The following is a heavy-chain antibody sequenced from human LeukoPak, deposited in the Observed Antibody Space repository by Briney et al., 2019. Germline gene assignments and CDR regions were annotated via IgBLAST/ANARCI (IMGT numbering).Heavy chain of an antibody. CDR2: IYTSGST. J-gene: IGHJ4*02. CDR3: ARDCSSTSCYTHPSFDY. D-gene: IGHD2-2*02. Sequence: SQTLSLTCTVSGGSISSGSYYWSWIRQPAGKGLEWIGRIYTSGSTNYNPSLKSRVTMSVDTSKNQFSLKLSSVTAADTAVYYCARDCSSTSCYTHPSFDYWGQGTLVTVSS. CDR1: GGSISSGSYY. V-gene: IGHV4-61*02.